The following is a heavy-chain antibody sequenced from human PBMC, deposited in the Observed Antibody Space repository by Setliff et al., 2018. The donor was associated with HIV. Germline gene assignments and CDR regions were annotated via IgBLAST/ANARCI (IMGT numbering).Heavy chain of an antibody. CDR3: ARDKGYYYMDV. J-gene: IGHJ6*03. CDR1: GVSISSGSYY. Sequence: PSETLSLTCTVSGVSISSGSYYWSWIWQSAGKGLEWIGRIYTSGSTNDNPSLKSRITISVDTSNNQFSLRLSSVTAADTAVYYCARDKGYYYMDVWGKVITVTSP. V-gene: IGHV4-61*02. CDR2: IYTSGST.